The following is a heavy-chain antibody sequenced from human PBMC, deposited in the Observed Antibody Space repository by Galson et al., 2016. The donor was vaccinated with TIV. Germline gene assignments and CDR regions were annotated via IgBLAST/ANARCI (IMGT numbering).Heavy chain of an antibody. D-gene: IGHD3-22*01. J-gene: IGHJ4*02. CDR3: AREVYYFDRSGYYFDQ. CDR1: GGSISRGSYY. Sequence: ETLSLTCTVSGGSISRGSYYWTWIRQPPGKGLEWVGYIYYSGGTNYNPSLKSRVTISVDTSKNQFSLNLSSVTAADTAVYYCAREVYYFDRSGYYFDQWGQGTQVTVSS. CDR2: IYYSGGT. V-gene: IGHV4-61*01.